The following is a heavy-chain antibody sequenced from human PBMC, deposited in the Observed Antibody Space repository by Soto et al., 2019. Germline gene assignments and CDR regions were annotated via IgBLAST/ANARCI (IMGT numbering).Heavy chain of an antibody. D-gene: IGHD6-6*01. CDR1: GFTFSNAW. Sequence: GGSLRLSGAASGFTFSNAWMSWVRQAPGKGLEWVGRIKSKTDGGTTDYAAPVKGRFTISRDDSTNTLYLQMNSLKTEDTDVYYCTTTAYHREYIAARPRPYYYYYMDVWGKGTTVTVSS. CDR3: TTTAYHREYIAARPRPYYYYYMDV. J-gene: IGHJ6*03. V-gene: IGHV3-15*01. CDR2: IKSKTDGGTT.